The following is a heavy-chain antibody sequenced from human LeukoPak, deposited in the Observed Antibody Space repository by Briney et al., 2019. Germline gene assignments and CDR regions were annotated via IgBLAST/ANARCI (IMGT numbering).Heavy chain of an antibody. J-gene: IGHJ3*02. Sequence: ASVKVSCKASGYTFTSYDINWVRQATGQGLEWMGWMNPNSGNTGYAQKFQGRVTITRNTSISTAYMELSSLRSEDTAVYYCASVGGSSWYTFDIWGQGTMVTVSS. CDR1: GYTFTSYD. D-gene: IGHD6-13*01. CDR2: MNPNSGNT. V-gene: IGHV1-8*03. CDR3: ASVGGSSWYTFDI.